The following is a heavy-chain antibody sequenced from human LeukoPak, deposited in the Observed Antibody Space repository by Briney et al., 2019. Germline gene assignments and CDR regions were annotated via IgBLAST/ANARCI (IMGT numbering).Heavy chain of an antibody. V-gene: IGHV3-7*01. Sequence: GGSLRLSCVASGFTFSSRDWMTWVRQAPGKGLEWVANIKQDGSEKNYVDSVKGRFTISRDNAKNSVDLQMNSLRVEDTAVYYCAELGITMIGGVWGKGTTVTIYS. CDR1: GFTFSSRDW. CDR3: AELGITMIGGV. J-gene: IGHJ6*04. D-gene: IGHD3-10*02. CDR2: IKQDGSEK.